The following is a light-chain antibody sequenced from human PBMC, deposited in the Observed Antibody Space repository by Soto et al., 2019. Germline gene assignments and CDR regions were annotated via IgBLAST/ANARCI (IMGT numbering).Light chain of an antibody. CDR1: SSNIGTNY. V-gene: IGLV1-47*02. CDR3: AAWDDSLSGQVV. Sequence: QAVVTQPPSASGTPGQRVTISCSGSSSNIGTNYVSWYQHLPGMAPKLLIYNNNERPSGVTDRFSGSKSGSSASLAISGLRSEDEADYFCAAWDDSLSGQVVFGGGTKLTVL. CDR2: NNN. J-gene: IGLJ2*01.